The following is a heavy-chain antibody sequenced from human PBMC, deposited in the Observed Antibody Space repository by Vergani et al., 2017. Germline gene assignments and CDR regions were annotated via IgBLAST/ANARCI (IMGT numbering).Heavy chain of an antibody. V-gene: IGHV3-21*01. Sequence: EVQLVESGGGLVQPGGSLRLSCAASGFTFSSYSMNWVRQAPGKGLEWVSSISSSSSYIYYADSVKGRFTISRDNAKNSLYLQMNSLRAEDTAVYYCARDXEDNIRVHYYGMDVWGQGTTVTVSS. D-gene: IGHD2/OR15-2a*01. CDR2: ISSSSSYI. CDR1: GFTFSSYS. CDR3: ARDXEDNIRVHYYGMDV. J-gene: IGHJ6*02.